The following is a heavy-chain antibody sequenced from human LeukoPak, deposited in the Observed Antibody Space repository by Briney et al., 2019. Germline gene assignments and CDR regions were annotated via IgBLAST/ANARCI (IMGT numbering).Heavy chain of an antibody. Sequence: GGSLRLSCAASGFTFSSYGMHWVRQAPGKGLEWVAFIRYDGSNKYYADSVKGRFTISRDNSKNTLYLQMNSLRAEDTAVYYCARDGAPWTTVTTIFYYMDVWGKGTTVTVSS. D-gene: IGHD4-17*01. V-gene: IGHV3-30*02. CDR2: IRYDGSNK. CDR1: GFTFSSYG. CDR3: ARDGAPWTTVTTIFYYMDV. J-gene: IGHJ6*03.